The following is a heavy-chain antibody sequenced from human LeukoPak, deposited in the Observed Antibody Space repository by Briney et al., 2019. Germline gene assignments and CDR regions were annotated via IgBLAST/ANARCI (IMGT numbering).Heavy chain of an antibody. V-gene: IGHV3-73*01. CDR3: TRGAAGSYYYYYYYMDV. Sequence: GGSLRLSCAASGFTFSGSAMHWVRQASGKGLEWVGRISSKANSYATAYAASVKGRFTISRDDSKNTAYLQMNSLKTEDTAVYYCTRGAAGSYYYYYYYMDVWGKGTTVTVSS. CDR2: ISSKANSYAT. D-gene: IGHD1-26*01. CDR1: GFTFSGSA. J-gene: IGHJ6*03.